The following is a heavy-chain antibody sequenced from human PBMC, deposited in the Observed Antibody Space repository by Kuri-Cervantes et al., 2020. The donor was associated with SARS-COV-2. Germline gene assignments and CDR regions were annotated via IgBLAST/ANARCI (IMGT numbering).Heavy chain of an antibody. CDR1: GFDFRSYG. D-gene: IGHD3-10*01. CDR2: IWYDGSNK. J-gene: IGHJ4*02. V-gene: IGHV3-33*01. CDR3: ARDVGDSGSDC. Sequence: GESLKISCTASGFDFRSYGMHWVRQAPGKGLEWVAVIWYDGSNKYYADSVKGRFTVSRDNYRNTVYLQMNSLRAEDTAVYYCARDVGDSGSDCWGQGTLVTVSS.